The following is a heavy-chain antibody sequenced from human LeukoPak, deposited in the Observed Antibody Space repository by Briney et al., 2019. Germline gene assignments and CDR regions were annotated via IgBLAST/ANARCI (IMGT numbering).Heavy chain of an antibody. Sequence: GGSLRLSCAASGLTFNSYWMHWVRQVAGKGLVWVARINGDASNTTYADSVKGRFTISRDNSKNTLYLQMNSLRAEDTAVYYCAREDVGLRRSFDYWGQGTLVTVSS. J-gene: IGHJ4*02. CDR2: INGDASNT. D-gene: IGHD5-12*01. CDR1: GLTFNSYW. CDR3: AREDVGLRRSFDY. V-gene: IGHV3-74*03.